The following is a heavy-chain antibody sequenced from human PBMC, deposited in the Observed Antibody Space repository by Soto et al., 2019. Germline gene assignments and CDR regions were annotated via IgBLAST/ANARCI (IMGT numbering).Heavy chain of an antibody. CDR3: ARAGAGVVVPAAMGALDP. CDR2: IWYDGSNK. J-gene: IGHJ5*02. V-gene: IGHV3-33*01. D-gene: IGHD2-2*01. CDR1: GFTFSSYG. Sequence: GGSLRLSCAASGFTFSSYGMHWVRQAPGKGLEWVAVIWYDGSNKYYADSVKGRFTISRDNSKNTLYLQMNSLRAEDTAVYYCARAGAGVVVPAAMGALDPWGQGTLVTVSS.